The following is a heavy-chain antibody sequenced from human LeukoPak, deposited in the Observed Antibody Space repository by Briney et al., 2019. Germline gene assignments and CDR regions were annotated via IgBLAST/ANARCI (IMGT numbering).Heavy chain of an antibody. Sequence: GGSLRLSCAASGFTFSTYWMTWVRQAPGKGLEWVANIKQDGSEKYYVDSVKGRFTISRDNAKNSLYLQMNSLRAEDTAVYYCARIIGAFGTYRCDSWGQGTLVSVSS. V-gene: IGHV3-7*01. CDR3: ARIIGAFGTYRCDS. CDR1: GFTFSTYW. D-gene: IGHD3-16*02. CDR2: IKQDGSEK. J-gene: IGHJ4*02.